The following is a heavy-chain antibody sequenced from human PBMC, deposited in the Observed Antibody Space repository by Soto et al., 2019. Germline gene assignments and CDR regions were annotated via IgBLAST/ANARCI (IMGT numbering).Heavy chain of an antibody. V-gene: IGHV1-69*13. D-gene: IGHD3-22*01. Sequence: GPSVKVSCKASGGTFSSYAISWVRQAPGQGLEWMGGIIPIFGTANYAQKFQGRVTITADESTSTAYMELSSLRSEDTAVYYCARGPGYYYDSSGYRERAYWGQGTLVTVSS. CDR2: IIPIFGTA. CDR1: GGTFSSYA. J-gene: IGHJ4*02. CDR3: ARGPGYYYDSSGYRERAY.